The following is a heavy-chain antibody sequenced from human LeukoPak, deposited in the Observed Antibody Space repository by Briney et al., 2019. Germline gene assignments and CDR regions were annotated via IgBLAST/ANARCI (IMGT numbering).Heavy chain of an antibody. CDR3: ARLLSDSGCLDY. V-gene: IGHV4-34*01. CDR1: GGSFSGYY. J-gene: IGHJ4*02. D-gene: IGHD2-21*01. Sequence: SETLSLTCAVYGGSFSGYYWSWIRQPPGKGLEWIGEINHSGSTNYNPSLKSRVTISVDTFKNQFSLKLSSVTAADTAVYYCARLLSDSGCLDYWGQGTLVTVSS. CDR2: INHSGST.